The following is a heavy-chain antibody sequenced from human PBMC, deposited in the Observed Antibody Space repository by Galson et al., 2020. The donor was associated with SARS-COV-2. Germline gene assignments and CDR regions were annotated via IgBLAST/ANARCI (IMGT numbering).Heavy chain of an antibody. J-gene: IGHJ4*02. V-gene: IGHV1-69*13. CDR2: FITLFGTT. CDR3: AASNSPRSYYFDY. Sequence: SVKVSCKASGGTFRNYAFSWVRQAPGQGLEWLGRFITLFGTTSYAHKFQGRVTITADESTSAAYMELTSLTSEDTAVYYCAASNSPRSYYFDYWGQGTLVTVSS. CDR1: GGTFRNYA. D-gene: IGHD3-10*01.